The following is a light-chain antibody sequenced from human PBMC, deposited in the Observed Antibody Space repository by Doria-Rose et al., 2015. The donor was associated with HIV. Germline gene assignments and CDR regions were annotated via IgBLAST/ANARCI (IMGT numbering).Light chain of an antibody. V-gene: IGLV2-11*01. Sequence: QSALTQPRSVSGSPGQSVTVSCTGTSSDVGAYNYVSWYQQHPGKAPKLMMYDVSKRPSGVPDRFSGSKSGNTASLTISGLQAEDEADYFCCSYAGSPTPYVFGTGTKVTVL. CDR3: CSYAGSPTPYV. CDR2: DVS. CDR1: SSDVGAYNY. J-gene: IGLJ1*01.